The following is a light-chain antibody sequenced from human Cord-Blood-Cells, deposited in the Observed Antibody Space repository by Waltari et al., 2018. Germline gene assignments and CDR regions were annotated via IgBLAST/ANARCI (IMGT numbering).Light chain of an antibody. Sequence: QSALTQPPSASGSPGQSVTLSCPGTSSYVGGYNSVPWYQQHPGNAPKLMIYEVSKRPSAFPERFSGSKSGNTASLTVSGLQAEDEADYYCSSYAGSNNLVFGGGTKLTVL. V-gene: IGLV2-8*01. CDR1: SSYVGGYNS. CDR3: SSYAGSNNLV. CDR2: EVS. J-gene: IGLJ2*01.